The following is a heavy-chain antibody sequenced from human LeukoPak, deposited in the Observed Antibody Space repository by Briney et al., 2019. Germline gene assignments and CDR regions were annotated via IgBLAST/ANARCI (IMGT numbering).Heavy chain of an antibody. CDR1: GGSISSYS. J-gene: IGHJ4*02. CDR3: ARTRIAARRKFDY. Sequence: SEALSLTCTVSGGSISSYSWSWVRQPPGRGLEWIGYIYYSGSTTYNPSLKSRVTISLDTSKNQFSLKLSSVTAADTAVYYCARTRIAARRKFDYWGQGTLVTVSS. V-gene: IGHV4-59*08. CDR2: IYYSGST. D-gene: IGHD6-6*01.